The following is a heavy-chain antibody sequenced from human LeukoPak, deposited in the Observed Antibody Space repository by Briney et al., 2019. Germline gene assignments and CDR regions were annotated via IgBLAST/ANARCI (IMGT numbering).Heavy chain of an antibody. J-gene: IGHJ4*02. Sequence: SETLSLTCTVSGGSISSGDYYWSWIRQPPGKGLEWIGYIYYSGSTYYNPSLKSRVTISVDTSKNQFSLKLSSVTAADTAVYYCARWEGYSGYDFDYWGQGTLVTVSS. CDR1: GGSISSGDYY. CDR3: ARWEGYSGYDFDY. V-gene: IGHV4-30-4*01. CDR2: IYYSGST. D-gene: IGHD5-12*01.